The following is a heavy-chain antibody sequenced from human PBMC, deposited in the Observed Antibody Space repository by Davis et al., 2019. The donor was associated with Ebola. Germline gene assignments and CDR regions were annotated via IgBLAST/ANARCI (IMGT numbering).Heavy chain of an antibody. D-gene: IGHD7-27*01. CDR2: ISAYNGNT. J-gene: IGHJ6*03. CDR3: ARDLGMVYSYLIDV. CDR1: GYNFNSYG. Sequence: AASVKVSCKASGYNFNSYGIYWVRQAPGQGLEWMGWISAYNGNTNYAQKLQGRVTMATDTSTSTAYMELRSLRSDDTAVYYCARDLGMVYSYLIDVWGKGTTVTVSS. V-gene: IGHV1-18*01.